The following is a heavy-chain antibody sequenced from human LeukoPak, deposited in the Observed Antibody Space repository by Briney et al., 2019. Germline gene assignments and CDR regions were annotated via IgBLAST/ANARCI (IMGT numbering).Heavy chain of an antibody. Sequence: GGSLRLSCAASGFTFSSYELNWLRQAPRKELEWVSYISSSGSTIYYADSVKGRFTISRDNAKNSLYLQMNSLRAEDTAVYYCAELGITMIGGVWGKGTTVTISS. D-gene: IGHD3-10*02. CDR3: AELGITMIGGV. CDR2: ISSSGSTI. V-gene: IGHV3-48*03. CDR1: GFTFSSYE. J-gene: IGHJ6*04.